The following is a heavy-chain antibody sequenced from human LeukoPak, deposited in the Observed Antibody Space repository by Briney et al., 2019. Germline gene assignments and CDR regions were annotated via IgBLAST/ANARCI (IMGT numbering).Heavy chain of an antibody. CDR1: GFTFTDTY. CDR2: ISPSGTDI. Sequence: GGSLRLSCAVSGFTFTDTYMTWIRQAPGKGLESLSYISPSGTDISYADSVKGRFTISRDNNKKSVYLQMNSLRAEDTAVYYCARDTDDFQGLDIWGQGTRVTVSS. CDR3: ARDTDDFQGLDI. V-gene: IGHV3-11*04. J-gene: IGHJ3*02. D-gene: IGHD3-3*01.